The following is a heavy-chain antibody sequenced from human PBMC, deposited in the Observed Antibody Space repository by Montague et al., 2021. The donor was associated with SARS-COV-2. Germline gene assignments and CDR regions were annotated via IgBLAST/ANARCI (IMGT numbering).Heavy chain of an antibody. CDR2: IYYGGST. J-gene: IGHJ4*02. D-gene: IGHD5-24*01. CDR1: GGSISSSSYY. Sequence: SETLSLTCTVSGGSISSSSYYWGWLRQPPGKGLEWIGSIYYGGSTYYNLYIKSRVTISVDTSKNKLSLTLSSVTAADTAVYYCAGGEAEMARIVDEYFDHWGQGTLVTVSS. CDR3: AGGEAEMARIVDEYFDH. V-gene: IGHV4-39*01.